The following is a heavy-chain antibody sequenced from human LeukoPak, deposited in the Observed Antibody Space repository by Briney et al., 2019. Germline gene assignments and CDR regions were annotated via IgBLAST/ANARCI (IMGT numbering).Heavy chain of an antibody. Sequence: ASVKVSCKASGYAFTSYGISWVRQAPGQGLEWMGWISAYNGNTNYAQKFQGRVTITRNTSISTAYMELSSLRSEDTAVYYCARTLGYDFWSGPFDYWGQGTLVTVSS. D-gene: IGHD3-3*01. CDR1: GYAFTSYG. CDR2: ISAYNGNT. V-gene: IGHV1-18*01. CDR3: ARTLGYDFWSGPFDY. J-gene: IGHJ4*02.